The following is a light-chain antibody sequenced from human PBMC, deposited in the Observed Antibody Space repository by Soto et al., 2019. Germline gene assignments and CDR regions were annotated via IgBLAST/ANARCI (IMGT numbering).Light chain of an antibody. Sequence: DIQMTQSPSSLSASVGDRVTITCRASQGITTDFAWYQQKPGKAPKRLIYAAASLQSGVPSRFSGSGSGTEFTLIISSLQPEDFATYYCLQYYSYPYTFGQGTKLEIK. CDR1: QGITTD. J-gene: IGKJ2*01. CDR2: AAA. CDR3: LQYYSYPYT. V-gene: IGKV1-17*01.